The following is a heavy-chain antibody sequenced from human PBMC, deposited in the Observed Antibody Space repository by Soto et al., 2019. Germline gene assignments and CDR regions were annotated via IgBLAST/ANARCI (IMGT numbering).Heavy chain of an antibody. Sequence: SETLSLTCAVYGGSFSGYYWSWIRQPPGKGLEWIGEINHSGSTNYNPCLKSRVTVVVDTSKNHFSLKLRSVTAADTAVYYGAASRRGCSGGSCYTFDYWGQGTLVTVSS. V-gene: IGHV4-34*01. D-gene: IGHD2-15*01. CDR1: GGSFSGYY. J-gene: IGHJ4*02. CDR3: AASRRGCSGGSCYTFDY. CDR2: INHSGST.